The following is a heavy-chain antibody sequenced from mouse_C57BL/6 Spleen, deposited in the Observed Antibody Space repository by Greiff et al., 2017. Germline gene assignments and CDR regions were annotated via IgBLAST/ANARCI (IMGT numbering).Heavy chain of an antibody. CDR1: GYTFTDYE. D-gene: IGHD1-1*01. CDR3: TIYYGSSYRYAMDY. Sequence: QVQLKASGAELVRPGASVTLSCKASGYTFTDYEMHWVKQTPVHGLEWIGAIDPETGGTASNQKFKGKAILTADKSSSTAYMGLRSLTSEDSAVYYCTIYYGSSYRYAMDYWGQGTSVTVSS. CDR2: IDPETGGT. V-gene: IGHV1-15*01. J-gene: IGHJ4*01.